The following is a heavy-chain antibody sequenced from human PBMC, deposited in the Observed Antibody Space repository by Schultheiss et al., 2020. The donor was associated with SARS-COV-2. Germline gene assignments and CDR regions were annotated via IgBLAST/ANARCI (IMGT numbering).Heavy chain of an antibody. CDR2: IWYDGRHE. V-gene: IGHV3-33*08. J-gene: IGHJ4*02. CDR1: GFTFSSYA. Sequence: GGSLRLSCAASGFTFSSYAMHWVRQAPGKGLQWVAVIWYDGRHEYYGDSVKGRFTISRDNSKNTLYLQMNSLRAEDTAVYYCARDRSFDYYFDYWGQGTLVTVSS. CDR3: ARDRSFDYYFDY. D-gene: IGHD6-13*01.